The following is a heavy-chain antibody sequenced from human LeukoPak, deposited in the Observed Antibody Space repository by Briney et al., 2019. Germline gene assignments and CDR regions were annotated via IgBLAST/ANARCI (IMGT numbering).Heavy chain of an antibody. D-gene: IGHD3-10*01. Sequence: SSETLSLTCTVSGGSISSSSYYWGWIRQPPGKGLEWIGSIYYSGSTYYNPSLKSRVTISVDTSKNQFSLKLRSVTAADTAVYYCARAGAWQIDPWGQGTLVTVSS. V-gene: IGHV4-39*07. CDR3: ARAGAWQIDP. CDR2: IYYSGST. CDR1: GGSISSSSYY. J-gene: IGHJ5*02.